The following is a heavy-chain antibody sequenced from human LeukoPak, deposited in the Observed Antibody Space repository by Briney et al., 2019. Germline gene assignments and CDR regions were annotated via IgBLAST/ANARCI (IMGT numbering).Heavy chain of an antibody. J-gene: IGHJ5*02. Sequence: PSETLSLTCTVSGGSVSSGSYYWSWIRQPPGKGLVWIGYIYDSGSTNYNPSLKSRVTISVDTSKNQFSLKLSSVTAADTAVYYCAREYSSSWRSNWFDPWGQGTLVTVSS. V-gene: IGHV4-61*01. D-gene: IGHD6-13*01. CDR3: AREYSSSWRSNWFDP. CDR2: IYDSGST. CDR1: GGSVSSGSYY.